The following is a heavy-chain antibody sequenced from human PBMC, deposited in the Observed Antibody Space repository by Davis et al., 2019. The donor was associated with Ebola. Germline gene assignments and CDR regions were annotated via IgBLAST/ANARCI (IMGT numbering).Heavy chain of an antibody. CDR1: GYTFTTYD. Sequence: ASVKVSCKASGYTFTTYDINWVRQATGQGLEWMRWMNPNSGNTGYAQTFQGRVTMTRDTSITTAYMEMSSLSSDDTAVYYCTRGIARRSHGSWFDPWGQGTPVTVSS. D-gene: IGHD2-15*01. CDR3: TRGIARRSHGSWFDP. J-gene: IGHJ5*02. V-gene: IGHV1-8*01. CDR2: MNPNSGNT.